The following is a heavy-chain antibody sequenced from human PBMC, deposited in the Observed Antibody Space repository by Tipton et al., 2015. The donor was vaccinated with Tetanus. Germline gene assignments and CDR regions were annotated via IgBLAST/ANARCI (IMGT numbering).Heavy chain of an antibody. Sequence: TLSLTCTVSGDSLTSGDYNWGWIRQPPGKGLEWIGNIYYNGATFFNPSLESRLTMSVDTSRNQFSQRLSSVTAADAAVYYCAREFTLTTRWFDPWGQGTLVTVSS. V-gene: IGHV4-30-4*01. CDR1: GDSLTSGDYN. J-gene: IGHJ5*02. CDR2: IYYNGAT. CDR3: AREFTLTTRWFDP. D-gene: IGHD1-1*01.